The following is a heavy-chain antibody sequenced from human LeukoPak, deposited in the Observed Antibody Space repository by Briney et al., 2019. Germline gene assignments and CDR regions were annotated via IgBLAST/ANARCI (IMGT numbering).Heavy chain of an antibody. CDR1: GGSFSGYY. Sequence: SETLSLTCAVYGGSFSGYYWSWIRQPPGKGLEWIGEINHSGSTNYNPSLKSRVTISVDTSKNQFSLKLSSVTAADTAVYYCARKPIVNSAWYYFDYWGQGTLVTVSS. D-gene: IGHD3-22*01. J-gene: IGHJ4*02. CDR2: INHSGST. V-gene: IGHV4-34*01. CDR3: ARKPIVNSAWYYFDY.